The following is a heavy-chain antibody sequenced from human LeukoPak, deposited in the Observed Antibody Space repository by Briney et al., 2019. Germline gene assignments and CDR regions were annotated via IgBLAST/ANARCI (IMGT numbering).Heavy chain of an antibody. V-gene: IGHV3-23*01. D-gene: IGHD1-20*01. J-gene: IGHJ4*02. Sequence: TGESLGLSCAASGFTFSSYAMSWVRQAPGTGLEWVSTITGNTGSTYYADSVKGRFTIPRDNSKNTLYLQMKSQRAEDTAVYYCAKSSDYNWNYIDYWGQGTQVTVSS. CDR1: GFTFSSYA. CDR3: AKSSDYNWNYIDY. CDR2: ITGNTGST.